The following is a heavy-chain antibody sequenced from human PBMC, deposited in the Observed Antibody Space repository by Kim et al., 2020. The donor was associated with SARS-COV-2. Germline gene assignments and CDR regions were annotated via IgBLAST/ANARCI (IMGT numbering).Heavy chain of an antibody. D-gene: IGHD4-17*01. CDR3: AKGRYGDNDAFDI. CDR1: GFTFDDYA. J-gene: IGHJ3*02. Sequence: GGSLRLSCAASGFTFDDYAMHWVRQAPGKGLEWVSGISWNSGSIGYADSVKGRFTISRDNAKNSLYLQMNSLRAEDTALYYCAKGRYGDNDAFDIWGQGT. V-gene: IGHV3-9*01. CDR2: ISWNSGSI.